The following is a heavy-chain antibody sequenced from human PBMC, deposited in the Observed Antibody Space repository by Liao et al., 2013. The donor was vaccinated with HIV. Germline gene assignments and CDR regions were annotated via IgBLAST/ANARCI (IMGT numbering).Heavy chain of an antibody. CDR1: GGSISDSRHY. V-gene: IGHV4-39*07. D-gene: IGHD2-2*01. CDR2: ISKGGAS. Sequence: QLQLQESGPGLVKPSETLSLICTVSGGSISDSRHYWGWIRQSPNKGLEWIGTISKGGASYHRPSLQSRVTMSVDTSKNQFSLKLSSMTAADTAVYYCARDLVVVPAANYFYYYMAVWGKGTTVTVSS. CDR3: ARDLVVVPAANYFYYYMAV. J-gene: IGHJ6*03.